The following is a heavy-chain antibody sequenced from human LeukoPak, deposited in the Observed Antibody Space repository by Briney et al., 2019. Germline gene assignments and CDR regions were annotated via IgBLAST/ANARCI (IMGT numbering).Heavy chain of an antibody. Sequence: ASVKVSCKASGYTFTSYDINWVRQATGQGLEWMGWMNPNSGNTGYAQKFQGRVTMTRNTSISTAYMELSSLRSEDTAVYYCARGLRDSSGPTGGVDYWGQGTLVTVSS. CDR1: GYTFTSYD. CDR2: MNPNSGNT. D-gene: IGHD3-22*01. V-gene: IGHV1-8*01. J-gene: IGHJ4*02. CDR3: ARGLRDSSGPTGGVDY.